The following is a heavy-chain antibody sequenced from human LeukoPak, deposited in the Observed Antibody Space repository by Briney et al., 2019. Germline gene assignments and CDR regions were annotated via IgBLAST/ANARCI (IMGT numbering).Heavy chain of an antibody. CDR2: IYYSGST. V-gene: IGHV4-59*01. J-gene: IGHJ4*02. CDR3: ARVVVAANQYPDY. Sequence: SETLSLTCTVSGGSISSYYWSWIRQPPVKGLEWIGYIYYSGSTNYNPSLKSRVTISVDTSKNQFSLKLSSVTAADTAMYYCARVVVAANQYPDYWGQGTLVTVSS. D-gene: IGHD2-15*01. CDR1: GGSISSYY.